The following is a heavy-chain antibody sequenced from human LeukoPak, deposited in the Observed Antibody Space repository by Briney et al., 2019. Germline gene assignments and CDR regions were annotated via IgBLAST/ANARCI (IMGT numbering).Heavy chain of an antibody. CDR1: GFTFSSYA. CDR3: AKDLDYYDSSGYPDY. D-gene: IGHD3-22*01. CDR2: ISGSGGST. V-gene: IGHV3-23*01. Sequence: PGGSLRLSCAASGFTFSSYAMSWVRQAPGKGLEWVSAISGSGGSTYYADSMKGRFTISRDNSKNTLYLQMNSLRAEDTAVYYCAKDLDYYDSSGYPDYWGQGTLVTVSS. J-gene: IGHJ4*02.